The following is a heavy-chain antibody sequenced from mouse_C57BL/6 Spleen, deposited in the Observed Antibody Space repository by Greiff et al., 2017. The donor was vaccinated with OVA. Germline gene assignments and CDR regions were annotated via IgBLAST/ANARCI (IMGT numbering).Heavy chain of an antibody. V-gene: IGHV1-64*01. D-gene: IGHD2-3*01. CDR1: GYTFTSYW. J-gene: IGHJ2*01. CDR3: ARSLYDGYYDFDY. CDR2: IHPNSGST. Sequence: QVQLQQPGAELVKPGASVKLSCKASGYTFTSYWMHWVKQRPGQGLEWIGMIHPNSGSTNYNEKFKSKATLTVDKSSSTAYMQLSSLTSEDSAVYYCARSLYDGYYDFDYWGQGTTLTVSS.